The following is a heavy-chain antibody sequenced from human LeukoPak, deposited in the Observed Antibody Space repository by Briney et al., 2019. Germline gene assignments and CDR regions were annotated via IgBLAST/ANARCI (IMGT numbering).Heavy chain of an antibody. CDR1: GFTFSSYA. J-gene: IGHJ6*02. CDR3: ASDQSARDYGDYLFYYYYGMDV. CDR2: ISSNGGRT. Sequence: GGSLRLSCAASGFTFSSYAMHWVSQAPGKGLEYVSAISSNGGRTYYANSVKGRFTISRDNSKNTLYLQMGSLRAEDMAVYYCASDQSARDYGDYLFYYYYGMDVWGQGTTVTVSS. V-gene: IGHV3-64*01. D-gene: IGHD4-17*01.